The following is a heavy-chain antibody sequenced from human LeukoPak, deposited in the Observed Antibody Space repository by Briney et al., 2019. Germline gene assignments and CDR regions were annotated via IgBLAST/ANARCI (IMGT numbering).Heavy chain of an antibody. CDR2: IGGSGTNT. V-gene: IGHV3-23*01. CDR1: GFTFSAYA. CDR3: AKDPFRARISAPDY. J-gene: IGHJ4*02. Sequence: GGSLRLSCAASGFTFSAYAMSWVRQAPGNGLEWVSAIGGSGTNTYYADSVKGRFNISRDNSKNTLYLQMDSLRAEDTAVYYCAKDPFRARISAPDYWGQGTLVTVSS. D-gene: IGHD6-6*01.